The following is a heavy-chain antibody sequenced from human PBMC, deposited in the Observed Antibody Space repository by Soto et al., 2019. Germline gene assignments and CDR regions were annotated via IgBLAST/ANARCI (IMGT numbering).Heavy chain of an antibody. Sequence: QVQLVQSGAEVKKPGSSVKVSCKASGGTFSSYSINWVRQAPGQGLEWMGEIIPIFGTANYSQKFQGRVTITADESTSTAAVELSSLRSEDTAVYYCARDGGRHSGGIDYWGQGTLVTVSS. CDR2: IIPIFGTA. V-gene: IGHV1-69*01. CDR3: ARDGGRHSGGIDY. J-gene: IGHJ4*02. CDR1: GGTFSSYS. D-gene: IGHD1-26*01.